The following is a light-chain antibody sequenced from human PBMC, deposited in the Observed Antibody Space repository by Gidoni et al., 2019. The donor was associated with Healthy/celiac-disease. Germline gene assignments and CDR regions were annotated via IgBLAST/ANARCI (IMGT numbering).Light chain of an antibody. V-gene: IGKV1-5*03. CDR3: QQYNSYPWT. Sequence: DIQMTQSPSTLSASVGDRVTITCRASQRISSWWAWYQQKPGKAPKLLIYKASSLESGVPSSFSGSGSGTEFTLTISSLQPDDFATYYCQQYNSYPWTFGQGTKVEIK. CDR1: QRISSW. J-gene: IGKJ1*01. CDR2: KAS.